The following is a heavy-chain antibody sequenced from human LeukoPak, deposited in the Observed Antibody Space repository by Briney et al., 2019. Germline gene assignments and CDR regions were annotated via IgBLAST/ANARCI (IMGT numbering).Heavy chain of an antibody. Sequence: SETLSLTCSVSGGSISGYYWTWMRQPAGRGLEWIGRIYSSGTFYSNSSLESRVTISLNASNNQFSLKLTSVTAADTAVYYCARGTEMTKIAGHYSFDQWGRGTLVSVSS. CDR3: ARGTEMTKIAGHYSFDQ. D-gene: IGHD5-24*01. CDR2: IYSSGTF. CDR1: GGSISGYY. J-gene: IGHJ4*02. V-gene: IGHV4-4*07.